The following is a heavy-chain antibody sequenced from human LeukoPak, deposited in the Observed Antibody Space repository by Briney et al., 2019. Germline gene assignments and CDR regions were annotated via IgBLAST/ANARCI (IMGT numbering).Heavy chain of an antibody. CDR2: ITYDGTDK. Sequence: GGSLRLSCAASGFTFDDYGMQWVRQAPGKGLEWVAIITYDGTDKNYADSVKGRFTISRDNSKSTVYLQMNSLRAEDTAVFYCAKSWGVEYSSGFYIGVDYWGQGTLVTVSS. D-gene: IGHD3-22*01. CDR1: GFTFDDYG. V-gene: IGHV3-30*18. J-gene: IGHJ4*02. CDR3: AKSWGVEYSSGFYIGVDY.